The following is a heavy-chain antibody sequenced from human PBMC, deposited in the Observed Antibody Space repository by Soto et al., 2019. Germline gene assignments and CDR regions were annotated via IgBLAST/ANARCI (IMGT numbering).Heavy chain of an antibody. D-gene: IGHD3-3*01. CDR1: GYTFTSYG. V-gene: IGHV1-18*01. J-gene: IGHJ6*03. CDR3: ARDKMEYMDV. Sequence: ASVKVSCKTSGYTFTSYGISWGRQAPGQGLEWMGWISAYNGNTNYAQKLQGRVTMTTDTSTSTAYMELRSLRFDDTAVYYCARDKMEYMDVWVKGTTVTVSS. CDR2: ISAYNGNT.